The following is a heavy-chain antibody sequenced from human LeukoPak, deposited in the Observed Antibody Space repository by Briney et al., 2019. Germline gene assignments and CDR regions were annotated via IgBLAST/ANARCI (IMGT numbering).Heavy chain of an antibody. CDR3: AKRSPPY. Sequence: GGSLRLSCTASGFSISTNDMNWVRQAPGNGLEWVSLIYISGITKYADSVQGRFTISRDTSTLYLQMNSLRAEDTAVYYCAKRSPPYWGQGTLVTVSS. J-gene: IGHJ4*02. CDR2: IYISGIT. CDR1: GFSISTND. V-gene: IGHV3-66*04. D-gene: IGHD3-10*01.